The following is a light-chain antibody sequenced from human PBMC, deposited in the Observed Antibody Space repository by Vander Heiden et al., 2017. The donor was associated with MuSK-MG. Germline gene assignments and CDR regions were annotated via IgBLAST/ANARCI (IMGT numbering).Light chain of an antibody. V-gene: IGKV1-5*01. CDR3: QQYIRYPLT. J-gene: IGKJ3*01. CDR1: QSISSW. Sequence: DIQMTQSPSTLSASVGDRVTITCRASQSISSWLAWYQQKPGKAPKLLIYDASSLESGVPSRFSGSGSGTEFTLTISSLQPDDFATYYCQQYIRYPLTFGPGTKVDIK. CDR2: DAS.